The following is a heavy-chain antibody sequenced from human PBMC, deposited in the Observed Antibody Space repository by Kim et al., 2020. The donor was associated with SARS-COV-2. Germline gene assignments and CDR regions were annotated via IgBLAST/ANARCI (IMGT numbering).Heavy chain of an antibody. Sequence: SVKVSCKASGGTFSSYAISWVRQAPGQGLEWMGGIIPIFGTANYAQKFQGRVTITADESTSTAYMELSSLRSEDTAVYYCARDQGGSIVVVTAPYFQHWGQGTLVTVSS. J-gene: IGHJ1*01. D-gene: IGHD2-21*02. CDR1: GGTFSSYA. V-gene: IGHV1-69*13. CDR2: IIPIFGTA. CDR3: ARDQGGSIVVVTAPYFQH.